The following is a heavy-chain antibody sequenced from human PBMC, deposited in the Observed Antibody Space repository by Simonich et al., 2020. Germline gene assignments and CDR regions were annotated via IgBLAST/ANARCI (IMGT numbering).Heavy chain of an antibody. V-gene: IGHV4-34*01. CDR2: INHRGRT. Sequence: QVQIQQWGAGLLKPSETLSLTCAVYGGSFSGYYWSWIRQPPWTGLEWIGEINHRGRTNYNPSLKRRVTISVDTSKNQFSLKLSSVTAADTAVYYCARGKGWKNAFDIWGQGTMVTVSS. D-gene: IGHD1-1*01. CDR3: ARGKGWKNAFDI. CDR1: GGSFSGYY. J-gene: IGHJ3*02.